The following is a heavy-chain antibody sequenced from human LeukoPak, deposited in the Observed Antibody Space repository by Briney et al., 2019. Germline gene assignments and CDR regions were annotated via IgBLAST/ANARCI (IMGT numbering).Heavy chain of an antibody. V-gene: IGHV3-66*02. CDR3: ARGDPAPYYFDY. CDR1: GFTVSSNY. Sequence: PGGSLRLSCAASGFTVSSNYMSWARQAPGKGLEWVSVIYSGGSTYYADSVKGRFTISRDNSKNTLYLQMNSLRAEDTAVYYCARGDPAPYYFDYWGQGTLVTVSS. J-gene: IGHJ4*02. D-gene: IGHD2-21*02. CDR2: IYSGGST.